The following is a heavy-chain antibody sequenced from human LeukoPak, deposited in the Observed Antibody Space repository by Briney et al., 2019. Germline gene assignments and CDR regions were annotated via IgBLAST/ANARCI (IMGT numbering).Heavy chain of an antibody. Sequence: SETLSLTCTVSGGSISSYYWSWIRQPPGKGLEWIGYIYYSGSTNYNPSLKSRVTISVDTSKNQFSLKLSSVTAADTAVYYCARGYSGYDYAYHYMDVWGKGTTVTVSS. CDR1: GGSISSYY. CDR3: ARGYSGYDYAYHYMDV. D-gene: IGHD5-12*01. J-gene: IGHJ6*03. V-gene: IGHV4-59*01. CDR2: IYYSGST.